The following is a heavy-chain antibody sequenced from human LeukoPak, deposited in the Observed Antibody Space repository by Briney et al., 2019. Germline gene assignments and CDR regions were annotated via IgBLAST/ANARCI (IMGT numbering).Heavy chain of an antibody. V-gene: IGHV3-30*04. D-gene: IGHD3-3*01. CDR1: TFTFSSYA. CDR3: ARGPSARFFGVAKGAFDI. Sequence: PGGSLRLSCAASTFTFSSYAMHWVRQAPGKGLEWVTVISSDGSNKYYADSVKGRFTIPRDNSKNTLDLQMNSLRAEDTAVYYCARGPSARFFGVAKGAFDIWGQGTMVTVSS. J-gene: IGHJ3*02. CDR2: ISSDGSNK.